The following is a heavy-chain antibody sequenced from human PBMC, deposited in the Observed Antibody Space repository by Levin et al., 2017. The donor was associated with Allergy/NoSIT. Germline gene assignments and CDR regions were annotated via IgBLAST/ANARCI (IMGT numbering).Heavy chain of an antibody. J-gene: IGHJ6*02. D-gene: IGHD3-16*01. CDR2: IGTAHDT. CDR3: GREGFGDFGRWDGMDV. V-gene: IGHV3-13*01. CDR1: GFTFSTYD. Sequence: GESLKISCEASGFTFSTYDMHWVRQVSGKGLEWVSAIGTAHDTYYEDSVKGRFTISRENAKNSLYLQMSRLGDGDTGVYYCGREGFGDFGRWDGMDVWGQGTTVIVSS.